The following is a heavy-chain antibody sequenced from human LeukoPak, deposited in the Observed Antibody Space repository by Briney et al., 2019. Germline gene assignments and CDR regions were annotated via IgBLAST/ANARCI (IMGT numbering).Heavy chain of an antibody. V-gene: IGHV1-24*01. CDR3: ATVEVDSVVRFLEWLSRSYYFDY. D-gene: IGHD3-3*01. CDR2: FDPEDGET. CDR1: GYTLTELS. Sequence: EASVKVSCKVSGYTLTELSMHWVRQAPGKGLEWMGGFDPEDGETIYAQKFQGRVTMTEDTSTDTAYMELSSLRSEDTAVYYCATVEVDSVVRFLEWLSRSYYFDYWGQGTLVTVSS. J-gene: IGHJ4*02.